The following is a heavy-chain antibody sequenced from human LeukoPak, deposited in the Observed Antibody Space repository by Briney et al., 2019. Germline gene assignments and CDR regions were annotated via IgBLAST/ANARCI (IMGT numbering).Heavy chain of an antibody. CDR2: ISAYNGNT. CDR1: GYTFTSYG. J-gene: IGHJ4*02. V-gene: IGHV1-18*01. D-gene: IGHD4-11*01. CDR3: ARGVFVDYSNYVGDY. Sequence: ASVKVSCKASGYTFTSYGISWVRQAPGQGLEWMGWISAYNGNTNYAQKLQGRVTMTTDTSTSTAYMELSSLRSEDTAVYYCARGVFVDYSNYVGDYWGQGTLVTVSS.